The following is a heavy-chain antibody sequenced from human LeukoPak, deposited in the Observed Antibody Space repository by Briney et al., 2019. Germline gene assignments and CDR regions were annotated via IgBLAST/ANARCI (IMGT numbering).Heavy chain of an antibody. D-gene: IGHD6-6*01. CDR1: GYTFTSYA. CDR3: ARGSSSSSSFDY. CDR2: MNPNSGNT. V-gene: IGHV1-8*01. Sequence: GASVKVSCKASGYTFTSYAINWVRQATGQGLEWMGWMNPNSGNTGYAQKFQGRVTMTRNTSISTAYMELSSLRSEDTAVYYCARGSSSSSSFDYWGQGTLVTVSS. J-gene: IGHJ4*02.